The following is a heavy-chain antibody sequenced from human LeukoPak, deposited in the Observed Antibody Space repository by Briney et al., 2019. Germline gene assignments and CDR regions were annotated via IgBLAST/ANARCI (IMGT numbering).Heavy chain of an antibody. V-gene: IGHV4-59*08. CDR1: DGSITNYD. J-gene: IGHJ4*02. D-gene: IGHD1-26*01. CDR3: ARHRPSGSYFGY. Sequence: SETLSLTCTVSDGSITNYDWSWVRQPPGKGLEWIGYIYYSGSTNYNPSLKSRVTISVDTSKNQFSLKLSSVTAADTAVYYCARHRPSGSYFGYWGQGTLVTVSS. CDR2: IYYSGST.